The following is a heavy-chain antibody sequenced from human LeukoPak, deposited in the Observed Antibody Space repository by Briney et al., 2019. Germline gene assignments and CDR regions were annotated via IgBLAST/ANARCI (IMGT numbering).Heavy chain of an antibody. Sequence: SETLSLTCAVYGGSSSGYYWSWIRQPPGKGLEWIGEINHSGSTNYNPSLKSRVTISVDTSKNQFSLKLSSVTAADTAVYYCATRAAAGTNDYWGQGTLVTVSS. J-gene: IGHJ4*02. D-gene: IGHD6-13*01. CDR2: INHSGST. V-gene: IGHV4-34*01. CDR1: GGSSSGYY. CDR3: ATRAAAGTNDY.